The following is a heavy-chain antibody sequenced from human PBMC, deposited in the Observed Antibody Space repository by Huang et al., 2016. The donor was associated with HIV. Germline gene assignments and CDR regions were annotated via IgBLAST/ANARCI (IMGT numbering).Heavy chain of an antibody. Sequence: QVQLVESGGGVVQPGGSLRLSCAASGFTFSTYGMHWVRQAPGKGLEWLAFIRYDGSNQYDPDSVRGRFTITRDKSKNTLYLQMSSLRGADTAVYYCAKQAGPQPFDFWGQGTLVTVSS. D-gene: IGHD6-13*01. V-gene: IGHV3-30*02. CDR2: IRYDGSNQ. CDR1: GFTFSTYG. J-gene: IGHJ4*02. CDR3: AKQAGPQPFDF.